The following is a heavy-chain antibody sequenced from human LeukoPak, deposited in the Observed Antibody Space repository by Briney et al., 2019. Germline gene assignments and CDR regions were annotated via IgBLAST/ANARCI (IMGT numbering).Heavy chain of an antibody. J-gene: IGHJ4*02. D-gene: IGHD3-22*01. V-gene: IGHV3-30*18. CDR3: AKDHYDSSALLY. Sequence: GGSLRLSCAASGFTFSSYGMHWVRQAPGEGLEWVAVISYDGSNKYYADSVKGRFTISRDNSKNTLYLQMNSLRAEDTAVYYCAKDHYDSSALLYWGQGTLVTVSS. CDR1: GFTFSSYG. CDR2: ISYDGSNK.